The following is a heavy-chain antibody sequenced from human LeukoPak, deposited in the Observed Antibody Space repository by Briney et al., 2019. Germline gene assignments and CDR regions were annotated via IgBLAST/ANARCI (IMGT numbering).Heavy chain of an antibody. J-gene: IGHJ4*02. V-gene: IGHV1-18*01. CDR2: ISAYNGNT. Sequence: ASVKVSCKASGGTFSSYAISWVRQAPGQGLEWMGWISAYNGNTNYAQKLQGRVTMTTDTSTSTAYMELRSLRSDDTAVYYCARVLLWFGELFYHFDYWGQGTLVTVSS. D-gene: IGHD3-10*01. CDR3: ARVLLWFGELFYHFDY. CDR1: GGTFSSYA.